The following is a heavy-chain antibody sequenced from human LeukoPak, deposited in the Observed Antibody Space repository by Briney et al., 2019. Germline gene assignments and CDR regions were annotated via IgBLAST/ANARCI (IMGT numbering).Heavy chain of an antibody. D-gene: IGHD2-2*01. J-gene: IGHJ6*03. Sequence: QTGGSLRLPCAASGFTSSNHWMHWVRQAPGKGLLWVSRINPDGRRADYAGSVKGRFTISRDNAKNTLYLQMNNLSADDTALYYCAREVEVVPTAMGAYYYYFMDVWGKGTTVTVSS. V-gene: IGHV3-74*01. CDR1: GFTSSNHW. CDR2: INPDGRRA. CDR3: AREVEVVPTAMGAYYYYFMDV.